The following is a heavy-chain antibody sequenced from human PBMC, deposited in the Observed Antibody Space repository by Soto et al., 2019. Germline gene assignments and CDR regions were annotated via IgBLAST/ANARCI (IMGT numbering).Heavy chain of an antibody. CDR2: ISGGADST. V-gene: IGHV3-23*01. J-gene: IGHJ4*02. D-gene: IGHD4-17*01. CDR3: ARTSEKYGDSKYDY. CDR1: GFTFSNNA. Sequence: VQLMESGGGLVQPGGSLRLSCAASGFTFSNNAMSWVRQAPGKGLEWVSSISGGADSTHYPAPVQGRFAISRDNSKNTLDLQMSSLRAEDTAIYYCARTSEKYGDSKYDYWGQGTLVTVSS.